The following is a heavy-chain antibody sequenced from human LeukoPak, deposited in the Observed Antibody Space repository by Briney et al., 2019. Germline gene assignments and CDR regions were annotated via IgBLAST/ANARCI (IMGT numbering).Heavy chain of an antibody. CDR1: VHTFTGYY. Sequence: ASVKVSCKASVHTFTGYYMHWVRQAPGQGLEWMGRINPNSGGTNYAQKFQGRVTMTRDTSISTAYMELSRLRSDDTAVYYCARDRARGGEDYWGQGTLVTVSS. J-gene: IGHJ4*02. D-gene: IGHD7-27*01. V-gene: IGHV1-2*06. CDR2: INPNSGGT. CDR3: ARDRARGGEDY.